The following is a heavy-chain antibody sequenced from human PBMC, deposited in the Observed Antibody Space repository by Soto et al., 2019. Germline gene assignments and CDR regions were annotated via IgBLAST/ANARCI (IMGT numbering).Heavy chain of an antibody. V-gene: IGHV3-23*01. Sequence: PGESLKISCAGPGFTPTTTPLSWVRQPPGKGLEWVTTISGTASRTYYVDSVKGRFFISRDNSKNTVTLQMNNLTVDDTAVYYCATSFRYFDNWGQGTRVTVSS. CDR2: ISGTASRT. D-gene: IGHD3-9*01. CDR3: ATSFRYFDN. CDR1: GFTPTTTP. J-gene: IGHJ4*02.